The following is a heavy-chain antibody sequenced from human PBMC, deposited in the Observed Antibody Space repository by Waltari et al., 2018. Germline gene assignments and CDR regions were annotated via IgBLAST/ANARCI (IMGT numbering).Heavy chain of an antibody. CDR3: ARGYRYCSGGSCSPFDY. D-gene: IGHD2-15*01. J-gene: IGHJ4*02. CDR2: IKQDGSEK. Sequence: EVQLVESGGGLVQPGGSLRLSCAASGFTFSSYGMSWVRQAPGKGLEWVANIKQDGSEKYYVDSVKGRFTISRDNAKNSLYLQMNSLRAEDTAVYYCARGYRYCSGGSCSPFDYWGQGTLVTVSS. CDR1: GFTFSSYG. V-gene: IGHV3-7*04.